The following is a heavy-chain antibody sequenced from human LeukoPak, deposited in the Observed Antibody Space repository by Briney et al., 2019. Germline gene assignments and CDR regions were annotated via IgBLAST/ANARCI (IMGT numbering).Heavy chain of an antibody. J-gene: IGHJ6*03. CDR2: IIPIFGTS. D-gene: IGHD2-8*01. CDR3: ARALMRYYYMDV. CDR1: GGIFSSYA. V-gene: IGHV1-69*06. Sequence: ASVKVSCKASGGIFSSYAINWVRQAPGQGLEWMGRIIPIFGTSNYAQKFQGRVAITANKSTNTAYMELSSLRSEDTAVYYCARALMRYYYMDVWGEGTTVTVSS.